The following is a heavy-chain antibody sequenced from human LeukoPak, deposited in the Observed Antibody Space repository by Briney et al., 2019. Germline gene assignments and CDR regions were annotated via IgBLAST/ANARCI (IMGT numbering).Heavy chain of an antibody. CDR1: GFNFQSYG. CDR3: VKSSGYSSYDHGDY. D-gene: IGHD5-12*01. J-gene: IGHJ4*02. V-gene: IGHV3-30*18. CDR2: ISHDGYDK. Sequence: GGSLRLSCAASGFNFQSYGIHWVRQVPGKGLEWVAVISHDGYDKSYVGNVKGRFTISRDNSNSVYLQMTSLRPEDTAVCYCVKSSGYSSYDHGDYWGQGTMVTVSS.